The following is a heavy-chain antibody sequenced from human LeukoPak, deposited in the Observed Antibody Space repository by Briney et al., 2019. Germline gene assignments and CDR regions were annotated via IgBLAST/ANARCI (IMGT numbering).Heavy chain of an antibody. D-gene: IGHD2-8*02. V-gene: IGHV3-21*01. CDR2: ISSSSSYI. Sequence: GGSLRLSCAASGFTFSSYSMNWVRQAPGKGLEWVSSISSSSSYIYYADSVKGRFTISRDNAKNSLYLQMNSLRAEDTAVYYCARVLTGSWDWFDPWGQGTLVTVSS. CDR3: ARVLTGSWDWFDP. J-gene: IGHJ5*02. CDR1: GFTFSSYS.